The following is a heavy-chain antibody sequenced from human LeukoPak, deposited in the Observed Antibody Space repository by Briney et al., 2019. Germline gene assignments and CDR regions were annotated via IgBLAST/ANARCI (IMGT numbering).Heavy chain of an antibody. V-gene: IGHV4-34*01. CDR2: INHSGST. J-gene: IGHJ5*02. D-gene: IGHD2-2*01. Sequence: PSETLSLTCAVYGGSFSGYYWSWIRQPPGKGLEWIGEINHSGSTNYNPSLKSRVTISVDTSKNQFSLKLSSVTAADTAVYYCARGCAGYCSSTSCYLSWFDPWGQGTLVTVSS. CDR3: ARGCAGYCSSTSCYLSWFDP. CDR1: GGSFSGYY.